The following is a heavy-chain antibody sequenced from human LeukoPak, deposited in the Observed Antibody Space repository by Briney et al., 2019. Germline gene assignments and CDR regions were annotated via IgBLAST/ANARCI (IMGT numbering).Heavy chain of an antibody. CDR1: GYTFTSYG. CDR3: ARGGYYYDSSGYCFAY. CDR2: ISAYNGNT. Sequence: GASVKVSCKASGYTFTSYGISWVRQAPGQGLEWMGWISAYNGNTNYAQKLQGRVTMTTDTSTSTAYMELRSLRSDDTAVYYCARGGYYYDSSGYCFAYWGQGTLVTVSS. D-gene: IGHD3-22*01. V-gene: IGHV1-18*01. J-gene: IGHJ4*02.